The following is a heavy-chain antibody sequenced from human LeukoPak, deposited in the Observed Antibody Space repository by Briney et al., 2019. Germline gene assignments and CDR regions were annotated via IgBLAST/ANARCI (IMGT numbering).Heavy chain of an antibody. V-gene: IGHV3-48*01. CDR3: ARELLTYYYDSSGLPFDY. J-gene: IGHJ4*02. CDR2: ISSSSSTI. Sequence: PGGSLRLSCAASGFTFSSYATNWVRQAPGKGLEWVSYISSSSSTIYYADSVKGRFTISRDNAKNSLYLQMNSLRAEDTAVYYCARELLTYYYDSSGLPFDYWGQGTLVTVSS. D-gene: IGHD3-22*01. CDR1: GFTFSSYA.